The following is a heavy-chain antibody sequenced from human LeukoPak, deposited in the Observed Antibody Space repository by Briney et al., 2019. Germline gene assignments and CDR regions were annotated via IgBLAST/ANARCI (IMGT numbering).Heavy chain of an antibody. Sequence: SETLSLTCTVSGGSISSGGYYWSWIRQHPGKGLEWIVYIYYSGSTYYNPSLKSRVTISVDTSKNQFSLKLSSVTAADTAVYYCARDRVVGATSLYYFDYWGQGTLVTVSS. J-gene: IGHJ4*02. V-gene: IGHV4-31*03. D-gene: IGHD1-26*01. CDR3: ARDRVVGATSLYYFDY. CDR1: GGSISSGGYY. CDR2: IYYSGST.